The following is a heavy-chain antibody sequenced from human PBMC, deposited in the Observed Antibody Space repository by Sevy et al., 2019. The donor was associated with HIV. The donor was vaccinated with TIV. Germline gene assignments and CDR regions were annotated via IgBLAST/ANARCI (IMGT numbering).Heavy chain of an antibody. Sequence: GGSLRLSCAASGFTFSNYSMNWVRQAPGKGLEWVSSISSSSSYIYYADSVKGRFTISRDNAKNSLYLQMNSLRAEDTAVYYCARAGIDAFDIWGQGTMVTVSS. V-gene: IGHV3-21*01. CDR3: ARAGIDAFDI. CDR1: GFTFSNYS. J-gene: IGHJ3*02. CDR2: ISSSSSYI.